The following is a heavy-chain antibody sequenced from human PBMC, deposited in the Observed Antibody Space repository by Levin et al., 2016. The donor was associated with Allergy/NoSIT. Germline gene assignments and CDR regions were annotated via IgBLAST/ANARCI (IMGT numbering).Heavy chain of an antibody. J-gene: IGHJ1*01. D-gene: IGHD1-26*01. V-gene: IGHV1-18*01. Sequence: WVRQAPGQGLEWMGWISAYNGNTNYAQKLQGRVTMTTDTSTSTAYMELRSLRSDDTAVYYCARRIVGATGSGSEYFQHWGRGHPGHRLL. CDR2: ISAYNGNT. CDR3: ARRIVGATGSGSEYFQH.